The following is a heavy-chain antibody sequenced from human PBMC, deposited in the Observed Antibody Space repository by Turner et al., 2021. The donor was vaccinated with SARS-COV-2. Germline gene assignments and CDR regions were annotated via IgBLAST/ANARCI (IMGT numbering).Heavy chain of an antibody. CDR1: GYTFTSYG. V-gene: IGHV1-18*01. CDR3: ARGYGYYDSSGYYYLDY. D-gene: IGHD3-22*01. J-gene: IGHJ4*02. Sequence: QVHLVQSGAEVKKPGAPVKGSCNASGYTFTSYGISWVRQAPGQGFEWMGWISAYNGNTTYEQKLQGRVTMTTDTSTSTAYMELRSLRSDDTAVYYCARGYGYYDSSGYYYLDYWGQGTLVTVSS. CDR2: ISAYNGNT.